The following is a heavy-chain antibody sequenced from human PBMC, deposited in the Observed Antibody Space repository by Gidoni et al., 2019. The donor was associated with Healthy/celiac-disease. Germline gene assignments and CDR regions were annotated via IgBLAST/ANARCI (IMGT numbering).Heavy chain of an antibody. CDR1: GGSFSSYA. V-gene: IGHV1-69*04. D-gene: IGHD2-2*02. J-gene: IGHJ4*02. CDR2: IIPSLGIA. Sequence: QVQLVQSGAEGKKPGSSVKVSCKASGGSFSSYAIRWVRQAPGQGLEWMGRIIPSLGIANYAHKFQGRVTITADKSTSTAYMELSSLRSEDTAVYYCARDIVVVPAAIPGFDYWGQGTLVTVSS. CDR3: ARDIVVVPAAIPGFDY.